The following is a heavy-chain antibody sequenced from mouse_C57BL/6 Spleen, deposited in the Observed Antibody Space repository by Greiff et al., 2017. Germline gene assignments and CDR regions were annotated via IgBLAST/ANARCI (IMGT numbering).Heavy chain of an antibody. D-gene: IGHD2-2*01. V-gene: IGHV1-80*01. CDR2: IYPGDGDT. CDR3: ARWGGYDHFDY. J-gene: IGHJ2*01. CDR1: GYAFSSYW. Sequence: QVQLKQSGAELVKPGASVKISCKASGYAFSSYWMNWVKQRPGKGLEWIGQIYPGDGDTNYNGKFKGKATLTADKSSSTAYMQLSSLTSEDSAVYFCARWGGYDHFDYWGQGTTLTVSS.